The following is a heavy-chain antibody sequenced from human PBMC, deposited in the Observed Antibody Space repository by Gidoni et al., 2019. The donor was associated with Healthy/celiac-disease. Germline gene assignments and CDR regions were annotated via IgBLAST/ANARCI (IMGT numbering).Heavy chain of an antibody. D-gene: IGHD3-10*01. V-gene: IGHV4-31*03. CDR2: IYYSGST. CDR1: GGSISSGGYY. Sequence: QVQLQESGPGLVKLSQTLSLTCTVSGGSISSGGYYWSWIRQHPGKGLEWIGYIYYSGSTYYNPSLKSRVTISVDTSKNQFSLKLSSVTAADTAVYYCARDRGVKGKLWFGEYYFDYWGQGTLVTVSS. J-gene: IGHJ4*02. CDR3: ARDRGVKGKLWFGEYYFDY.